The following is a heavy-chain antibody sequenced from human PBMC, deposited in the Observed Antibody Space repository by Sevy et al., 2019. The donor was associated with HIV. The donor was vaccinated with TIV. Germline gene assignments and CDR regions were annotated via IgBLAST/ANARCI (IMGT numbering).Heavy chain of an antibody. V-gene: IGHV4-38-2*02. Sequence: SETLSLTCTVSGYSISSGYYWGWIRQLPGKGLEWIGSIYHSGSTYYNPSLKSRVTISVDTSKNQFSLKLSSVTAADTAVYYCASGGSSWLDYYYYGMDVWGQGTTVTVSS. J-gene: IGHJ6*02. D-gene: IGHD6-13*01. CDR1: GYSISSGYY. CDR2: IYHSGST. CDR3: ASGGSSWLDYYYYGMDV.